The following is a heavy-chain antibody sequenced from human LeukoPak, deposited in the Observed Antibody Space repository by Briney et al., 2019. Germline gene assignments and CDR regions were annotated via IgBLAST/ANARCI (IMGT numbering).Heavy chain of an antibody. Sequence: PGGSLRLSCAASGFTFSSYWMSWVRQAPGKGLEWVANIKQDGSEKYYVDSVKGRFTISRDNAKNSLYLQMNSLRAEDTAVYYCASASRLWFGEDAEYYFDYWGQGTLVTVSS. D-gene: IGHD3-10*01. CDR1: GFTFSSYW. CDR3: ASASRLWFGEDAEYYFDY. V-gene: IGHV3-7*01. J-gene: IGHJ4*02. CDR2: IKQDGSEK.